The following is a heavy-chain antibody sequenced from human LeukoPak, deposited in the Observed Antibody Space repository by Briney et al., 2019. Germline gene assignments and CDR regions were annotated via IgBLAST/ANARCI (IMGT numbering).Heavy chain of an antibody. J-gene: IGHJ5*02. V-gene: IGHV1-2*02. CDR1: GYTFTDYY. D-gene: IGHD6-6*01. Sequence: APVKVSCKASGYTFTDYYIHWVRQAPGQGLEWMGWINPNSGGTNSAQKFQGRVTMTRDTSISTAYMGLSRLRSDDTAVYDCAREAPYSTSSDWFDPWGQGTLVTVSS. CDR2: INPNSGGT. CDR3: AREAPYSTSSDWFDP.